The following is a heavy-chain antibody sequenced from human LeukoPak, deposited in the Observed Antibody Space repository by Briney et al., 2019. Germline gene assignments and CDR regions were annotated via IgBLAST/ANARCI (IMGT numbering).Heavy chain of an antibody. J-gene: IGHJ6*02. V-gene: IGHV1-2*04. CDR1: GYTFTGYY. D-gene: IGHD3-9*01. CDR2: INPNSGGT. Sequence: ASVKVSCKASGYTFTGYYMHWVRQAPGQGLEWMGWINPNSGGTNYAQKFQGWVTMTRDTSISTAYMELSRLRSDDTAVYYCARDRILTGYYSYYYYGMGVWGQGTTVTVSS. CDR3: ARDRILTGYYSYYYYGMGV.